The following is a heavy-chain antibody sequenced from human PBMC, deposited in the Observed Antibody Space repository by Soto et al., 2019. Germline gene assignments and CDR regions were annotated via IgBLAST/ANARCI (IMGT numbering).Heavy chain of an antibody. Sequence: HVQLVQSGAEVKKPGASVKVSCKASGYSFTSYGISWVRQAPGQGLEWMGWISGYNANTNYAQKLQGRVTMTTDTCASTAYMELRSLRSDDTAVYFCARPQDQLTGEFYYYGMDVWGQGTTVTVSS. V-gene: IGHV1-18*01. CDR1: GYSFTSYG. CDR2: ISGYNANT. CDR3: ARPQDQLTGEFYYYGMDV. D-gene: IGHD2-2*01. J-gene: IGHJ6*02.